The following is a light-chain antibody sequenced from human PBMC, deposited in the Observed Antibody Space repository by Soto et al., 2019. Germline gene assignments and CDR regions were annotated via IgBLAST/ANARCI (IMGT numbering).Light chain of an antibody. J-gene: IGLJ1*01. CDR1: SSDVGGYNF. V-gene: IGLV2-8*01. Sequence: QSALTQPPSASRSPGQSITISRTGTSSDVGGYNFVSWYQQLPGKAPKLMIYEVTKRPSGVPDRFSGSKSGNTASLTVSGLQAEDEADYYCSSFAGTNSRYVFGTGTKLTVL. CDR2: EVT. CDR3: SSFAGTNSRYV.